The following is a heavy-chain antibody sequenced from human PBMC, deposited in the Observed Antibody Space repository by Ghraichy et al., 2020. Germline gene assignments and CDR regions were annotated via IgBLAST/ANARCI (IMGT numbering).Heavy chain of an antibody. CDR1: GCTFSTYS. Sequence: SCAVSGCTFSTYSMNWVRQAPGKGLEWVSSISYSGTSIYYADSVEGRVTISRDDAKNSLYLQLNSLRAEDTAVYYCARSDTGTPYPVEIWGQGTVVPVAS. J-gene: IGHJ3*02. CDR3: ARSDTGTPYPVEI. CDR2: ISYSGTSI. D-gene: IGHD1-1*01. V-gene: IGHV3-21*01.